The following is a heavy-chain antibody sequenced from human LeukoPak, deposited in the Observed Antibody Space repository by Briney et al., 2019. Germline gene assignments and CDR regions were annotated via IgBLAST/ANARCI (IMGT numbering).Heavy chain of an antibody. J-gene: IGHJ4*02. CDR3: ARGLRDRDAGDY. V-gene: IGHV1-18*01. CDR1: GYTFINHG. CDR2: ISAYNGNT. Sequence: ASVKVSCKASGYTFINHGITWVRQAPGHGLEWMGWISAYNGNTNYAQKLQGRVTMTTDTSTSTAYMELRSLRSDDTAVYYCARGLRDRDAGDYWGQGTLVTVSS. D-gene: IGHD1-14*01.